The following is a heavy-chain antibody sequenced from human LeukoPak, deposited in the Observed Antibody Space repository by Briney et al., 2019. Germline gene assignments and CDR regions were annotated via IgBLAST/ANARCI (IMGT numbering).Heavy chain of an antibody. CDR3: AKDQITMIVVVITTGAFDI. Sequence: GGSLRLSCAASGFTFSSYAMSWVRQAPGKGLEWVSAISGSGGSTYYTDSVKGRFTISRDNSKNTLYLQMNSLRAEDTAVYYCAKDQITMIVVVITTGAFDIWGQGTMVTVSS. CDR2: ISGSGGST. D-gene: IGHD3-22*01. J-gene: IGHJ3*02. V-gene: IGHV3-23*01. CDR1: GFTFSSYA.